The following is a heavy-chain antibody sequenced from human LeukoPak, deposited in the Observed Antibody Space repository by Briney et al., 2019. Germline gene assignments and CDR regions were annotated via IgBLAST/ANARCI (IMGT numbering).Heavy chain of an antibody. V-gene: IGHV3-53*01. CDR3: ARGEEVYYDFWSGYYFDY. CDR2: IYSGGST. D-gene: IGHD3-3*01. CDR1: GFTVSSNY. J-gene: IGHJ4*02. Sequence: PGGSLRLSCAASGFTVSSNYMSWVRQAPGKGLEWVSVIYSGGSTYYADSVKGRFTISRDNSKNTLYLQMNSLRAEDTAVYHCARGEEVYYDFWSGYYFDYWGQGTLVTVSS.